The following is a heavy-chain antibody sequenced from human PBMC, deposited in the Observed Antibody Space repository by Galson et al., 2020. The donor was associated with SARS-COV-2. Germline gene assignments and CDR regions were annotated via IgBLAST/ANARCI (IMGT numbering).Heavy chain of an antibody. Sequence: GGSLRRYCEVSGFTVRRNYMYWLSQSPGKGLEWVSAIYSGCSASYADTVRGRFPISRDNSKNTVYLQMNSLTAADTAMYYCARGFGPGNMVGLYYFDYWGQGTLVTVSS. D-gene: IGHD3-10*01. CDR1: GFTVRRNY. J-gene: IGHJ4*02. V-gene: IGHV3-53*03. CDR2: IYSGCSA. CDR3: ARGFGPGNMVGLYYFDY.